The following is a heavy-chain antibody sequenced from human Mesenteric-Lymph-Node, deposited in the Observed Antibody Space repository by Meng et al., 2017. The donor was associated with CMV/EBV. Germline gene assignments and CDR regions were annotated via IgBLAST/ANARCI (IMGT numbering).Heavy chain of an antibody. CDR3: ARDYCSSTSCYGGFDL. Sequence: SGFIVSSNYMSLVRQAPGKGLEWVSVIYSGGTTYYADSVKGRFTISRDNSKNTLYLQMNSLRAEDTAVYYCARDYCSSTSCYGGFDLWGRGTLVTVSS. CDR2: IYSGGTT. CDR1: GFIVSSNY. V-gene: IGHV3-66*01. J-gene: IGHJ2*01. D-gene: IGHD2-2*01.